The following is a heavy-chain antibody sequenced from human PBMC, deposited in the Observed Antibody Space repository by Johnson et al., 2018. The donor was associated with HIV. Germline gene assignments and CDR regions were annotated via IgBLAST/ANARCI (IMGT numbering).Heavy chain of an antibody. CDR1: GFTFSSYA. CDR3: AREEGNYILTRGDAFDI. Sequence: QVLLVESGGGVVQPGRSLRLSCAASGFTFSSYAMHWVRQAPGKGLEWVAVISYDGSNKYYADSVKGRFTISRDNAKNSLYLQMNSLSAEDTAVYYCAREEGNYILTRGDAFDIWGQGTMVTVSS. D-gene: IGHD3-9*01. V-gene: IGHV3-30-3*01. J-gene: IGHJ3*02. CDR2: ISYDGSNK.